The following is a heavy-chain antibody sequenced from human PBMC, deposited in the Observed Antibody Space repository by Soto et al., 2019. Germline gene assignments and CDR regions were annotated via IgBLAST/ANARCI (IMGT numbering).Heavy chain of an antibody. D-gene: IGHD2-2*01. Sequence: GGSLRLSCAGSGFTFNNAWMNWVRQAPGKGLEWVGRIKSKTDSGTADYAAPVKGRFTISRDDSKKTVYLQMNSLETEDTAVYYCATQRCVSTTCYFYGGAFDYWGQGTLVTVSS. CDR2: IKSKTDSGTA. J-gene: IGHJ4*02. CDR3: ATQRCVSTTCYFYGGAFDY. CDR1: GFTFNNAW. V-gene: IGHV3-15*07.